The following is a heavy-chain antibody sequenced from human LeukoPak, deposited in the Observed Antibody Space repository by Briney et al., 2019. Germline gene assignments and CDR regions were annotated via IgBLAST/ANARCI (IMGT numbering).Heavy chain of an antibody. CDR1: GYTFTGYY. V-gene: IGHV1-2*02. Sequence: ASVKVSCKASGYTFTGYYMHWVRQAPGQGLEWMGWTYPNSGETKYAQKFQVRVTMTTDSSISTAYMELSSLTSDDTAVYYCASVTYSDYSGHDYWGQGTLVTVSS. CDR2: TYPNSGET. CDR3: ASVTYSDYSGHDY. D-gene: IGHD3-22*01. J-gene: IGHJ4*02.